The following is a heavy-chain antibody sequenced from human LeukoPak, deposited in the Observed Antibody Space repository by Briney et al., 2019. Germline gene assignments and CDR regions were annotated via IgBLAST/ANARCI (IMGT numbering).Heavy chain of an antibody. J-gene: IGHJ4*02. CDR1: GGSISNYY. D-gene: IGHD6-19*01. Sequence: PSETLSLTCTVSGGSISNYYWNWIRQPAGKGLEWIGRIHTSGSTNYNPSLKSRVTVSVDTSKNQFSLKLTSVTAADTAVYYCARGKVVAGTPGQNSWDYWGQGTLVTVSS. V-gene: IGHV4-4*07. CDR2: IHTSGST. CDR3: ARGKVVAGTPGQNSWDY.